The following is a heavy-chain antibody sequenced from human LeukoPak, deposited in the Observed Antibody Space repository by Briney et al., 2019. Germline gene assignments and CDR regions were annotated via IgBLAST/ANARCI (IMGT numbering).Heavy chain of an antibody. J-gene: IGHJ3*02. CDR2: FYHTGST. D-gene: IGHD3-16*01. V-gene: IGHV4-59*08. Sequence: SETLSLTCTVSGGFISNYYWGWIRQPPGKGLECIGYFYHTGSTNYNPSLKSRVTISVDMSKNEISLKLSSVTAADTAVYYCARLGQPNAFDIWGQGTMVTVSP. CDR1: GGFISNYY. CDR3: ARLGQPNAFDI.